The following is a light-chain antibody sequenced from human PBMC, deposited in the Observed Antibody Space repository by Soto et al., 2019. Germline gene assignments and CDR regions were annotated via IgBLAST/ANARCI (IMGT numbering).Light chain of an antibody. CDR2: GAS. CDR3: QQHNNCPLIT. Sequence: EIVMTQSPAILSVSPGERATLSCRASQSVSSSLAWYQQKPGQAPRLLIYGASTRAIGVPARFSGSGSGTEFTLTISSLQSEDFAVYYCQQHNNCPLITFGQGTRLDIK. V-gene: IGKV3-15*01. CDR1: QSVSSS. J-gene: IGKJ5*01.